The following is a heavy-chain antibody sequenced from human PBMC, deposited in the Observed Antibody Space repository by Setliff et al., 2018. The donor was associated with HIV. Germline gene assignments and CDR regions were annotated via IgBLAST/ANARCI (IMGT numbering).Heavy chain of an antibody. CDR3: ARAVVNSNFYYYMDV. CDR1: GFTFSTYW. V-gene: IGHV3-49*04. D-gene: IGHD2-15*01. J-gene: IGHJ6*03. CDR2: IRRNTYGGTT. Sequence: GSLRLSCAASGFTFSTYWMSWVRQAPGEGQEWLGFIRRNTYGGTTEYAASLEGRFTISKDDSKNVAYLQMNSLKTEDSAVYYCARAVVNSNFYYYMDVWGKGTTVTVSS.